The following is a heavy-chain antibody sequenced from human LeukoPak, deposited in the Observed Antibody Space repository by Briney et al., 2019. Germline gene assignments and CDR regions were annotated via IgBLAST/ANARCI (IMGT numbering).Heavy chain of an antibody. D-gene: IGHD2-15*01. J-gene: IGHJ4*02. V-gene: IGHV4-59*08. Sequence: SETLSLTCTVSGGSISSYYWSWIRQPPGKGLEWIGYIYYSGNTRYNPSLMSRVTISVDMSKNHFSLELTSVTAADTAVYYCARHEVGYCSGGSCPYYFDYWGQGTLVTVSS. CDR3: ARHEVGYCSGGSCPYYFDY. CDR2: IYYSGNT. CDR1: GGSISSYY.